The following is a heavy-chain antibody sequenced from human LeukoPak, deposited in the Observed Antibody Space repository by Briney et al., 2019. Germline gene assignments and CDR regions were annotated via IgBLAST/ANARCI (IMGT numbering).Heavy chain of an antibody. CDR1: GGSFSGYY. Sequence: SETLSLTCAVYGGSFSGYYWSWIRQPPGKGLEWVGEINHSGSTTYNPSLKSRATISVDTSTNQSSLKLSSVTAADTAVYYCARSSEGRYYYDSSGFSYYYYYMDVWGKGTTVTISS. J-gene: IGHJ6*03. D-gene: IGHD3-22*01. V-gene: IGHV4-34*01. CDR3: ARSSEGRYYYDSSGFSYYYYYMDV. CDR2: INHSGST.